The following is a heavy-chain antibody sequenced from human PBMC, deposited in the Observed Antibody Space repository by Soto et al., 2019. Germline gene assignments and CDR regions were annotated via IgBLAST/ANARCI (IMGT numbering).Heavy chain of an antibody. V-gene: IGHV3-15*07. D-gene: IGHD3-3*01. CDR2: IKSKTDGGTT. CDR1: GFTFDKVW. J-gene: IGHJ4*02. Sequence: EVQLVESGGVLVKPGGSLRLSCAVSGFTFDKVWMNWVRQAPGKGLEWVGRIKSKTDGGTTDYDAPVKCRCTISRDDSKNMLNLQMKSLKTEDTGMYFCTTGRDDLHYWGQGTLVNVSS. CDR3: TTGRDDLHY.